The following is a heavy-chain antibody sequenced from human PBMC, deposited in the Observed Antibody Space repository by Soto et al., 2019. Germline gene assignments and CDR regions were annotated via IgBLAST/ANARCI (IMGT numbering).Heavy chain of an antibody. CDR2: IYSSGNT. CDR3: ARENPSYGSGSYYAFDI. CDR1: GLTVSTNY. Sequence: GGSLRLSCAASGLTVSTNYMNWVRQAPGKGLEWVSVIYSSGNTYYADSVRGRFTISRDKSKNTLYLQMNSLRAEDTAVYYCARENPSYGSGSYYAFDIWGQGTMVTVSS. V-gene: IGHV3-66*01. J-gene: IGHJ3*02. D-gene: IGHD3-10*01.